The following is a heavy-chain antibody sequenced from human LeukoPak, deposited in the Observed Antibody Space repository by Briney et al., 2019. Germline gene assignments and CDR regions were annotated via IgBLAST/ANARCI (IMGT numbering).Heavy chain of an antibody. CDR1: GFTFSDYS. Sequence: GGSLRLSCAASGFTFSDYSMNWLRQAPGKGLEWVSYIFSSNIYTNYADSVKGRFTISRDNAENSLFLQMSSLKAEDTAVYYCARAGTGEGALDIWGQGTMVTVSS. CDR3: ARAGTGEGALDI. V-gene: IGHV3-11*05. J-gene: IGHJ3*02. CDR2: IFSSNIYT. D-gene: IGHD7-27*01.